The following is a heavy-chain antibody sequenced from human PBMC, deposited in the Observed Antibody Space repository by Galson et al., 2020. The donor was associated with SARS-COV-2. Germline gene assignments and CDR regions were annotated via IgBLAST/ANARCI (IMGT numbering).Heavy chain of an antibody. D-gene: IGHD1-26*01. CDR2: IYYSGST. Sequence: SETLSLTCTVSGGSISSSSYYWGWIRQPPGKGLEWIGSIYYSGSTYYNPSLKSRVTISVDTSKNQFSLKLSSVTAADTAVYYCARLLVGATSWFDPWGQGTLVTVSS. CDR3: ARLLVGATSWFDP. CDR1: GGSISSSSYY. V-gene: IGHV4-39*01. J-gene: IGHJ5*02.